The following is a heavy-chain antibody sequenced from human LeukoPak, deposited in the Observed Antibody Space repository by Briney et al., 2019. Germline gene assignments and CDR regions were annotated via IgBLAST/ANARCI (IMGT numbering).Heavy chain of an antibody. CDR2: IYSGGGT. Sequence: GGSLRLSCAVSEFTVSSNYMSWVRQAPGKGLEWVSLIYSGGGTYYADSVRGRFTISRDDSKNPLYLQMNSLRAEDTAVYYCVSRAGGDSHPYDYWGQGTLVTVSS. J-gene: IGHJ4*02. CDR1: EFTVSSNY. CDR3: VSRAGGDSHPYDY. V-gene: IGHV3-53*01. D-gene: IGHD2-21*02.